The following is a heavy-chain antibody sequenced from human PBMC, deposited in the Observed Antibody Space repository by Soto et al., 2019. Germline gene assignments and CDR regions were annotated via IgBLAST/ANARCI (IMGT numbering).Heavy chain of an antibody. D-gene: IGHD6-25*01. Sequence: QVQLVQSGTEVKKPEASVNVSCKAFGYTFTSYGFSWVREVPGQGLEWLGWISAFNGDTHYSQTMKGRLTVTTDTATTSVHMELTSLTPADTTVYYCTREAGWQRMVPYDWGQGTLVTVS. V-gene: IGHV1-18*01. CDR3: TREAGWQRMVPYD. CDR2: ISAFNGDT. CDR1: GYTFTSYG. J-gene: IGHJ1*01.